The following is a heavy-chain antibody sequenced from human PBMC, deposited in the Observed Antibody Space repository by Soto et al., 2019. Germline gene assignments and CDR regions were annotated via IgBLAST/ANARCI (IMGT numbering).Heavy chain of an antibody. J-gene: IGHJ4*02. V-gene: IGHV1-24*01. CDR3: ATDPGWDPAHPPASRLYYFDY. Sequence: ASVKVSCKVSGYTLTELSMHWARQAPGKGLEWMGGFDPEDGETIYAQKFQGRVTMTEDTSTDTAYMELSSLRSEDTAVYYCATDPGWDPAHPPASRLYYFDYWGQGTLVTVSS. CDR2: FDPEDGET. CDR1: GYTLTELS. D-gene: IGHD1-26*01.